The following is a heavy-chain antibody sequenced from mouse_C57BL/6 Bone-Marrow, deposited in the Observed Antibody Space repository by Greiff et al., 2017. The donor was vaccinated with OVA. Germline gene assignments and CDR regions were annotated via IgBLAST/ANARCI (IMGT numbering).Heavy chain of an antibody. J-gene: IGHJ2*01. CDR2: IYPGGGYT. V-gene: IGHV1-63*01. CDR1: GYTFTNYW. CDR3: ARYDYGSSYYFDY. Sequence: VQLVESGAELVRPGTSVKMSCKASGYTFTNYWIGWAKQRPGHGLEWIGDIYPGGGYTNYNEKFKGKATLTADKSSSTAYMQFSSLTSEDSAIYYCARYDYGSSYYFDYWGQGTTLTVSS. D-gene: IGHD1-1*01.